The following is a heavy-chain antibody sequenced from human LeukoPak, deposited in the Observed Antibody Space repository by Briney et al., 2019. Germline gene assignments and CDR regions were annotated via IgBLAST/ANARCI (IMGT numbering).Heavy chain of an antibody. Sequence: GGSLRLSCAASGFSFSNHWMHWVRRVRGKGLVWVSRINSDGSSTTYADSVKGRFTISRDNAKNTLYLQMNSLRDEDTAVYYCTRDVSQSSSWYGEFDYWGQGTQVTVSS. CDR1: GFSFSNHW. CDR2: INSDGSST. V-gene: IGHV3-74*03. J-gene: IGHJ4*02. D-gene: IGHD6-13*01. CDR3: TRDVSQSSSWYGEFDY.